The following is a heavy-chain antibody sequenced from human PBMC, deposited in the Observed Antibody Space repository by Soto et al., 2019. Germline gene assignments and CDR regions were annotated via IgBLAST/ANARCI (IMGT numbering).Heavy chain of an antibody. CDR2: ISSSSFTI. Sequence: GGSLRLSCAASGFTFSDYSMNWVRQAPGRGLEWVSYISSSSFTIHYADSVEGRFAISKDNAKNSLYLQMNSLRAEDTALYYCAKALIGTVLLWFGEFGHWGQGTLVTVSS. D-gene: IGHD3-10*01. V-gene: IGHV3-48*01. CDR3: AKALIGTVLLWFGEFGH. CDR1: GFTFSDYS. J-gene: IGHJ5*02.